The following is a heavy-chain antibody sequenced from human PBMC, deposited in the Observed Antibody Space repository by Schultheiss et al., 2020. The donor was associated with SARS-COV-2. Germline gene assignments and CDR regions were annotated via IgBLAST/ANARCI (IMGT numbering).Heavy chain of an antibody. CDR3: ARDATRVAPPGGMDV. V-gene: IGHV3-21*01. D-gene: IGHD2-15*01. CDR2: ISSSSSYI. CDR1: GFTFSSYA. Sequence: GGSLRLSCAASGFTFSSYAMSWVRQAPGKGLEWVSSISSSSSYIYYADSVKGRFTISRDNAKNSLYLQMNSLRAEDTAVYYCARDATRVAPPGGMDVWGQGTTVTVAS. J-gene: IGHJ6*02.